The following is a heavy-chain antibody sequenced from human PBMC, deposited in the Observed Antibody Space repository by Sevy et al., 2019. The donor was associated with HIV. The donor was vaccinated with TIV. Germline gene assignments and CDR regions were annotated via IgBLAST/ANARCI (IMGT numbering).Heavy chain of an antibody. J-gene: IGHJ6*02. V-gene: IGHV3-30*18. D-gene: IGHD3-3*01. CDR3: AKQGGRITIFGVVYYYGMDV. Sequence: GGSLRLSCAASGFTFSSYGMHWVRQAPGKGLEWVAVISYDGSNKYYADSVKGRFTISRDNSKNTLYLQMNSLRAEDTAEYYCAKQGGRITIFGVVYYYGMDVWGQGTTVTVSS. CDR2: ISYDGSNK. CDR1: GFTFSSYG.